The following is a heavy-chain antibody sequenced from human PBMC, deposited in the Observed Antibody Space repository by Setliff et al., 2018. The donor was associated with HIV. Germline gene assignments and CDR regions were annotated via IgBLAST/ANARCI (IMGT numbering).Heavy chain of an antibody. D-gene: IGHD6-25*01. CDR2: IYYSGST. CDR3: ARDVGSSAWPFDH. CDR1: GGSISSGGYY. J-gene: IGHJ4*02. V-gene: IGHV4-31*03. Sequence: SETLSLTCTVSGGSISSGGYYWSWIRQHPGKGLEWIGYIYYSGSTYYNPSLKSRVTISVDTSKNQFSLKLSSVTAADTAVYYCARDVGSSAWPFDHWGQGTLVTVSS.